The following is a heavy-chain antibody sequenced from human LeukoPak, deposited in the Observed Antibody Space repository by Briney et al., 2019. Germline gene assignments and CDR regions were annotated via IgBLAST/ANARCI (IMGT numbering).Heavy chain of an antibody. CDR1: GFTFSSYW. V-gene: IGHV3-7*05. J-gene: IGHJ4*02. CDR3: VKYSGFDYFFDF. D-gene: IGHD5-12*01. CDR2: IKEDGSRN. Sequence: GGSLRLSCAASGFTFSSYWMSWVRQAPGKGLEWVANIKEDGSRNHYVDSVKGRFTISRDNAKNSLYLQMSSLRAEDTAVYYCVKYSGFDYFFDFWGQGTLVTVSS.